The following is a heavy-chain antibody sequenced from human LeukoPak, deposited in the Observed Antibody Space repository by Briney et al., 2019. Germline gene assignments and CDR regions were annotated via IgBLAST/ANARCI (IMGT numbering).Heavy chain of an antibody. Sequence: GASVKVSCKASGYTFTSYGISWVRQAPGQGLEWMGWISAYNGNTNYAQKLQGRVTMTTNTSTSTACMELRSLRSDDTAVYYCARAKSSSAMSSWGQGTLVTVSS. CDR3: ARAKSSSAMSS. V-gene: IGHV1-18*01. CDR1: GYTFTSYG. D-gene: IGHD6-19*01. CDR2: ISAYNGNT. J-gene: IGHJ4*02.